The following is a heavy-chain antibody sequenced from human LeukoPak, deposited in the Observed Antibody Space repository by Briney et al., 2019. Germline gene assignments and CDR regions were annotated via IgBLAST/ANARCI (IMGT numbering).Heavy chain of an antibody. J-gene: IGHJ5*02. Sequence: GGSLRLSWAASEFIFDSCWMHWGRKAPGRVLLLVSRINSDGTSTVYADSVKGRFTISRDNAKNTLDLQMNTLRAEDTAVYYCVRGGRQFPDYNWFDPWGQGTLVTVSS. V-gene: IGHV3-74*01. CDR1: EFIFDSCW. D-gene: IGHD1-26*01. CDR3: VRGGRQFPDYNWFDP. CDR2: INSDGTST.